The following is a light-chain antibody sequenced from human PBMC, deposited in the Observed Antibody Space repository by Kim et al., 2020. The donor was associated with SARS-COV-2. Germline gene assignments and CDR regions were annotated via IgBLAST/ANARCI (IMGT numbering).Light chain of an antibody. CDR3: QHFQTYPFN. V-gene: IGKV1-13*02. CDR1: QCINSA. CDR2: GAS. J-gene: IGKJ4*01. Sequence: AIQLTQSPSSLSASVGDRVTITCRASQCINSALAWYQQKPGKGPKLLIYGASILQSGVPSRFSGSGSGTYFTLTISGLEPDDFASYYCQHFQTYPFNFGGGTKVDIK.